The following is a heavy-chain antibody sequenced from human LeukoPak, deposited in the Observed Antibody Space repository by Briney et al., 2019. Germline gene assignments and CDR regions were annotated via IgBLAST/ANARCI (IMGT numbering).Heavy chain of an antibody. J-gene: IGHJ5*02. D-gene: IGHD5-18*01. CDR2: ISASGGST. Sequence: PAGSLRLSCAASAFTSSSYAMSWVRQAPGKVREWVSSISASGGSTYYANSVQGRFTISGENSKSTLYLQMTSMRAEETAVYYCAKVRYTAMVTRVGNWFDPWGQGTLVTVSS. CDR1: AFTSSSYA. V-gene: IGHV3-23*01. CDR3: AKVRYTAMVTRVGNWFDP.